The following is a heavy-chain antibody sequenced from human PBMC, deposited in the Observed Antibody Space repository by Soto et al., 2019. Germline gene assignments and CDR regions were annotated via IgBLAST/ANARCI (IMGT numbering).Heavy chain of an antibody. J-gene: IGHJ4*02. Sequence: PGGSLRLSCSASGFTFSNYAMYWGRQAPGKGLEYVSAVSDNGGTSYYADSVKGRFTISRDNSKNTLYLQMSRLRAEDTAVYYCVKVPRGPPYYFDYWGQGTRVTVSS. D-gene: IGHD3-10*01. CDR1: GFTFSNYA. V-gene: IGHV3-64D*08. CDR3: VKVPRGPPYYFDY. CDR2: VSDNGGTS.